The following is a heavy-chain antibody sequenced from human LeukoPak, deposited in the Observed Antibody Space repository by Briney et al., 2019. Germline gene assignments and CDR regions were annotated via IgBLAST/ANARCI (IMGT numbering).Heavy chain of an antibody. CDR1: GYTFTSYA. CDR3: ARGGLPYSSSWNWFDP. J-gene: IGHJ5*02. CDR2: INTNTGNP. Sequence: ASVKVSCKASGYTFTSYAMNWVRQAPGQGLEWMGWINTNTGNPTYAQGFTGRFVLSLDTSVSTAYPQISSLKAEDTAVYYCARGGLPYSSSWNWFDPWGQGTLVTVSS. D-gene: IGHD6-13*01. V-gene: IGHV7-4-1*02.